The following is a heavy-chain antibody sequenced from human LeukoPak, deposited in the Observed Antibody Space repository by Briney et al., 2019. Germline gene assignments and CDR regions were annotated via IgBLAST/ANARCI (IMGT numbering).Heavy chain of an antibody. CDR1: GGTFSSYA. D-gene: IGHD3-9*01. CDR2: IIPIFGTA. V-gene: IGHV1-69*13. CDR3: AREDIRYFDLGEPLYYYYGMDV. Sequence: SVKVSCKASGGTFSSYAISWVRQAPGQGLEWMGGIIPIFGTANYAQKFQGRVTITADESTSTAYMELSSLRSEDTAVYYCAREDIRYFDLGEPLYYYYGMDVWGQGTTVTVSS. J-gene: IGHJ6*02.